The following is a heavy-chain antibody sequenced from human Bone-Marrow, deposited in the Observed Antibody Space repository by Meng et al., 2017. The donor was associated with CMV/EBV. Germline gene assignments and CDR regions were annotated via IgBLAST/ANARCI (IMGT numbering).Heavy chain of an antibody. J-gene: IGHJ5*02. CDR2: ISGSGGST. V-gene: IGHV3-23*01. D-gene: IGHD6-13*01. CDR1: GFTFSSYA. CDR3: AKPTPSSSWYNWFDP. Sequence: SGFTFSSYAMSWVRQAPGTGLEWVSAISGSGGSTYYADSVTGRFTISRDNSKNTLYLQMNSLRAEDTAVYYCAKPTPSSSWYNWFDPWGQGTLVTVSS.